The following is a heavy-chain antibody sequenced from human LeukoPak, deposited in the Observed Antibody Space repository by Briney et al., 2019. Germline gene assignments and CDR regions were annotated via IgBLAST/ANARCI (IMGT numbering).Heavy chain of an antibody. CDR3: ATHGYYDSSGYYYVDY. D-gene: IGHD3-22*01. V-gene: IGHV1-24*01. CDR2: FDPEDGET. J-gene: IGHJ4*02. CDR1: GYTLTELS. Sequence: GASVKVSCKVSGYTLTELSMHWVRQAPGKGLGWMGGFDPEDGETIYAQKFQGRVTMTEDTSTDTAYMELSSLRSEDTAVYYCATHGYYDSSGYYYVDYWGQGTLVTVSS.